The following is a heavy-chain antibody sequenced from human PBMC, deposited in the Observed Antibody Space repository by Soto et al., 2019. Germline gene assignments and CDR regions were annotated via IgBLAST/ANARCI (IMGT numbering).Heavy chain of an antibody. CDR2: IYHSGST. D-gene: IGHD2-21*01. Sequence: ASETLSLTCAVSGGSISSGGYSWSWIRQPPGKGLEWIGYIYHSGSTYYNPSLKSRVTISVDRSKNQFSLKLSSVTAADTAVYYCGLELCIYCGTHCYGMDVWGQGTTVTVSS. CDR1: GGSISSGGYS. J-gene: IGHJ6*02. CDR3: GLELCIYCGTHCYGMDV. V-gene: IGHV4-30-2*01.